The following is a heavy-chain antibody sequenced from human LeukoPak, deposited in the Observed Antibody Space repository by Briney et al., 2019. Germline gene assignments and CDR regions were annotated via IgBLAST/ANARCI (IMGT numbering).Heavy chain of an antibody. CDR3: AKDSTKVLWFGEVDY. Sequence: GGSLRLSCAASGFTFSSYAMSWVRQAPGKGLEWVSAISGSGGSTYYADSVKGRFTISRDNSKNTLYLQMNSLRAEDTAVYYCAKDSTKVLWFGEVDYWGQGTLVTVSS. CDR1: GFTFSSYA. V-gene: IGHV3-23*01. CDR2: ISGSGGST. J-gene: IGHJ4*02. D-gene: IGHD3-10*01.